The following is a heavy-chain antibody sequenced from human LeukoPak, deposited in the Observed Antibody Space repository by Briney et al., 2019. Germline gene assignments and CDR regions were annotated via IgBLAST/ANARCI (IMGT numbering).Heavy chain of an antibody. CDR3: VRDFSLTRLERPFDN. J-gene: IGHJ4*02. CDR2: INQDGSGE. Sequence: GGSLRLSCAASGFTFSRHWMTWVRQAPRKGLEWVANINQDGSGEYYVDSVRGRFTISRDNAKNSLYLQMNSLRVEDTAMYYCVRDFSLTRLERPFDNWGQGNLVTVSS. V-gene: IGHV3-7*01. CDR1: GFTFSRHW. D-gene: IGHD1-1*01.